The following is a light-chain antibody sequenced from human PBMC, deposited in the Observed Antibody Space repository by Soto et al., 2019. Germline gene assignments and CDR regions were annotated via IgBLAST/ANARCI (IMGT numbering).Light chain of an antibody. CDR3: QQYDTSLYT. CDR2: GAS. Sequence: EIVLTQSPGTLSLSPGERATLSCRASQTVSNSYLAWYQQKPGQGPRLLTYGASSRATGIPDRFSGSGSGTDFTLTISRLEPEDFAVYYCQQYDTSLYTFGQGTKLEIK. J-gene: IGKJ2*01. V-gene: IGKV3-20*01. CDR1: QTVSNSY.